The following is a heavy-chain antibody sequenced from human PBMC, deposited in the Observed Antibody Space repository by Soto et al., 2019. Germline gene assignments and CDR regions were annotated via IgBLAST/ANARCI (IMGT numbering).Heavy chain of an antibody. V-gene: IGHV3-48*03. Sequence: EVQLAESGGGLVQPGGSLRLSCAASGFTFSSYEMNWVRQAPGKGLEWVSYISSSGSTIYYADSVKGRFTISRDNAKNSLYLQMNSLRAEDTAVYYCARARGLLVHGDYWGQGTLVTVSS. CDR1: GFTFSSYE. J-gene: IGHJ4*02. CDR2: ISSSGSTI. D-gene: IGHD2-8*02. CDR3: ARARGLLVHGDY.